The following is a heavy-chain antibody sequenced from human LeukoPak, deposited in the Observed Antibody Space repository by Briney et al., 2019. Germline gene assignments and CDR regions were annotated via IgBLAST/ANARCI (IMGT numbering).Heavy chain of an antibody. D-gene: IGHD2-15*01. CDR1: GLIFGSYG. J-gene: IGHJ4*02. CDR2: ISYDGNNK. CDR3: AKVRDTLVASYYFDY. Sequence: GGSLRLSCAASGLIFGSYGMHWVRQSPGKGLQWVAVISYDGNNKHYADSVKGRFTISRDNSKNTVYLQMNSLRAEDTAVYYCAKVRDTLVASYYFDYWGQGTLVTVSS. V-gene: IGHV3-30*18.